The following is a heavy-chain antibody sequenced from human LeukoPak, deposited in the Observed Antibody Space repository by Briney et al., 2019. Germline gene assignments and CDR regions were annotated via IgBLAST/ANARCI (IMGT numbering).Heavy chain of an antibody. V-gene: IGHV4-4*07. D-gene: IGHD3-10*01. J-gene: IGHJ5*02. CDR3: ARDRQWFGELSWFDP. CDR2: IYTSGST. CDR1: GPSTSSYY. Sequence: PSETLSLTSTVSGPSTSSYYWSWIRQPAGNVLEWIGRIYTSGSTNYNPSLKSRVTMSVDTSKNQFSLKLSSVTAADTAVYYCARDRQWFGELSWFDPWGQGTLVTVSS.